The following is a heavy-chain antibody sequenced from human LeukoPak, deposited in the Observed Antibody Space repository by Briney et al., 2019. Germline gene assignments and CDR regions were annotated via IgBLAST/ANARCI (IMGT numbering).Heavy chain of an antibody. V-gene: IGHV4-59*11. D-gene: IGHD3-16*01. Sequence: SETLSLTCTVSGGSISGHYWTWIRQPPSKGREWIGQIHYSGRPDYNPSLKSRVTISVDTSKTQLSLKVTSVTGADTAVYYCARFGVDYDMDVWGQGTTVTVS. CDR2: IHYSGRP. CDR3: ARFGVDYDMDV. J-gene: IGHJ6*02. CDR1: GGSISGHY.